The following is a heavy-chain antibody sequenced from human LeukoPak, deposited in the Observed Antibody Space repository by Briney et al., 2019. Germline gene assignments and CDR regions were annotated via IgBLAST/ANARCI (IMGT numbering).Heavy chain of an antibody. Sequence: GGSLRLSCAASGFTFSSYAMNWVRQVPGKGLEWVSTISGGGGNTYYADSVKGRFTISRDNSKNTPYLQMNSLRVEDTAVYYCAKLFSYGLLPYFDYWGQGTLVTVSS. V-gene: IGHV3-23*01. D-gene: IGHD5-18*01. J-gene: IGHJ4*02. CDR1: GFTFSSYA. CDR3: AKLFSYGLLPYFDY. CDR2: ISGGGGNT.